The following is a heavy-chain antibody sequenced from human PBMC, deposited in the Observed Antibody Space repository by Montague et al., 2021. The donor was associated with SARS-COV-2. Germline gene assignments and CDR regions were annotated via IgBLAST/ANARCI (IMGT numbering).Heavy chain of an antibody. J-gene: IGHJ4*02. Sequence: SLRLSFAASGFPFDDYGMSWVRQVPGKGLEWVSGISRSGDRTAYGDSVKGRFTISRDNAKNSLYLQMNSLRVEDTAFYHCSRGGGMIRGVVDFWGQGILGGVSS. D-gene: IGHD3-10*01. CDR2: ISRSGDRT. CDR1: GFPFDDYG. CDR3: SRGGGMIRGVVDF. V-gene: IGHV3-20*02.